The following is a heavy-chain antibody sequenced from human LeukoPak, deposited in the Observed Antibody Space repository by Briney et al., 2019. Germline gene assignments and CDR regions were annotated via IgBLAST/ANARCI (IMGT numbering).Heavy chain of an antibody. J-gene: IGHJ6*03. V-gene: IGHV3-11*01. CDR1: GFTFSDYY. CDR2: ISSSGSTI. D-gene: IGHD5-18*01. CDR3: ARGYGYREYYYMDV. Sequence: SGGSLRLSCAASGFTFSDYYMSWIRQAPGKGLEWVSYISSSGSTIYYGDSVKGRFTISRDNAKNSLYLQMNSLRAEDTAVYYCARGYGYREYYYMDVWGKGTTVTVSS.